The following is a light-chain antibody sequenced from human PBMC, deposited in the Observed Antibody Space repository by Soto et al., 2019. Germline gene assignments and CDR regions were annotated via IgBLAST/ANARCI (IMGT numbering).Light chain of an antibody. Sequence: IGLTQSPCTLSLSPGERATLSCRASHIISISYLAWYQQKPGQAPRLLIYGASTRATGIPARFSGSGSGTEFTLTISGLQSEDFALYYCQQYNNWPPWTFGQGTKVDIK. CDR1: HIISISY. CDR2: GAS. CDR3: QQYNNWPPWT. V-gene: IGKV3-15*01. J-gene: IGKJ1*01.